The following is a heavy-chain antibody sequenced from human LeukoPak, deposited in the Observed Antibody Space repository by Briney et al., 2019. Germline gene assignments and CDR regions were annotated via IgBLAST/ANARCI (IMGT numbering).Heavy chain of an antibody. D-gene: IGHD4-17*01. CDR1: GGSIGSSSYY. CDR2: IYYSGST. Sequence: SETLSLTCTVSGGSIGSSSYYWGWNRQPPGKGLEWIGSIYYSGSTYYNPSLKSRVTISVDTSKNQFSLKLSSVTAADTAVYYCARVSTTVNLIDYWGQGTLVTVSS. V-gene: IGHV4-39*07. J-gene: IGHJ4*02. CDR3: ARVSTTVNLIDY.